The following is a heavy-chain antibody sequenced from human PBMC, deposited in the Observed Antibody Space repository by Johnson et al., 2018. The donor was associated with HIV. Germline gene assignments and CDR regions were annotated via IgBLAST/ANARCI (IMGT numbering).Heavy chain of an antibody. D-gene: IGHD3-10*01. CDR2: IKQDGSEK. J-gene: IGHJ3*02. CDR1: RFTFSSYG. Sequence: VQLVESGGGVVQPGRSLRLSCAASRFTFSSYGMHWVRQAPGKGLEWVANIKQDGSEKYYVDSVKGRFTISRDNAKNSLYLQMNSLRAEDTAVYYCASSWFGELSYAFDIWGQGTMVTVSS. V-gene: IGHV3-7*01. CDR3: ASSWFGELSYAFDI.